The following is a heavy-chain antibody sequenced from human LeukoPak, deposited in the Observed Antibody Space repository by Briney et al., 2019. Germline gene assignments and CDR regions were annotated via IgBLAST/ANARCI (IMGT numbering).Heavy chain of an antibody. CDR3: ARAIRFGELCYFDY. CDR2: ISGSGGST. J-gene: IGHJ4*02. Sequence: GGSLRLSCAASGFTFSSYAMSWVRQAPGKGLEWVSAISGSGGSTYYADSVKGRFTISRDNSKNTLYLQMNSLRAEDTAVYYCARAIRFGELCYFDYWGQGTLVTVSS. D-gene: IGHD3-10*01. V-gene: IGHV3-23*01. CDR1: GFTFSSYA.